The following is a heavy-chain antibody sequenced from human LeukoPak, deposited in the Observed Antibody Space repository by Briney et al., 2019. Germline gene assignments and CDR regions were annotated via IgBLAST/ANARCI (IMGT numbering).Heavy chain of an antibody. CDR1: GFTFSSYW. Sequence: PGGSLRLSCAASGFTFSSYWMHWVRQAPGKGLVWVSRINSDGSSITYADSVKGRFTISRDNVKNTLYLQMNSLRVEDTAVFYCAREGRVSGYDFDSWGQGTLVTVSS. CDR2: INSDGSSI. CDR3: AREGRVSGYDFDS. J-gene: IGHJ4*02. V-gene: IGHV3-74*03. D-gene: IGHD5-12*01.